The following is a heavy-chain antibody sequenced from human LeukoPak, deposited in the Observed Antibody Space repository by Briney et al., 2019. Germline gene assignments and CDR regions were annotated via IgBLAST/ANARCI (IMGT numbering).Heavy chain of an antibody. CDR3: AHSVIVGSTLGYFDY. CDR1: GCSLSTSGVG. J-gene: IGHJ4*02. V-gene: IGHV2-5*01. D-gene: IGHD1-26*01. Sequence: ESGPTLVNPTQTLTLTCTFSGCSLSTSGVGVCCIRQPPGKALEWLALIYSNDDKRYSPSLKTRLTITKDTSKNQVVLTMTNTDPVDTATYSCAHSVIVGSTLGYFDYWGQGTLVTVSS. CDR2: IYSNDDK.